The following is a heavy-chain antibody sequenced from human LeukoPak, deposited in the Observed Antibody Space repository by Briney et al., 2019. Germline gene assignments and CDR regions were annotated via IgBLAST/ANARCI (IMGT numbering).Heavy chain of an antibody. V-gene: IGHV3-48*03. CDR2: ISSRGGTI. Sequence: GGSLRLSCAGTEVTFSTHEMNWVRQAPGKGLEWVSYISSRGGTIYYADSVKGRFTISRDNAKNSLYLQMNSLRAEDTAVYYCARAPQQLAIDYWGQGTLVTVSS. CDR1: EVTFSTHE. J-gene: IGHJ4*02. CDR3: ARAPQQLAIDY. D-gene: IGHD6-13*01.